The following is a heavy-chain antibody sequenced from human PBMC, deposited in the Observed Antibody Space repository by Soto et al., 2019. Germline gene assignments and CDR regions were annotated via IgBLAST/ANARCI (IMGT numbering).Heavy chain of an antibody. CDR1: GFTFSSYG. D-gene: IGHD6-19*01. CDR2: ISYDGSNK. CDR3: AKEIGYSSGWWLPNNYAFEI. V-gene: IGHV3-30*18. Sequence: QVQLVESGGGVVQPGRSLRLSCAASGFTFSSYGMHWVRQAPGKGLEWVAVISYDGSNKYYADYVKGRFTISRDNSKNTLYLQRNSLRAEDTAVYYCAKEIGYSSGWWLPNNYAFEIWGQGKMGTVSS. J-gene: IGHJ3*02.